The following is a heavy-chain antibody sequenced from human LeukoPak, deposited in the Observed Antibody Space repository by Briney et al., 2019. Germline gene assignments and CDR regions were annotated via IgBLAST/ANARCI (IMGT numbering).Heavy chain of an antibody. V-gene: IGHV3-11*01. CDR1: GGSISSYY. J-gene: IGHJ3*02. Sequence: LSLTCTVSGGSISSYYWSWIRQAPGKGLEWVSYISSSGSTIYYADSVKGRFTISRDNAKNSLYLQMNSLRAEDTAVYYCARDNRNDRDAFDIWGQGTMVTVSS. CDR3: ARDNRNDRDAFDI. CDR2: ISSSGSTI. D-gene: IGHD1-20*01.